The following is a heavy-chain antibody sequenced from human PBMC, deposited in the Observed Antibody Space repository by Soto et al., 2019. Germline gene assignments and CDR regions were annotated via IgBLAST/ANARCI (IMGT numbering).Heavy chain of an antibody. CDR2: ISAYNGNT. V-gene: IGHV1-18*01. CDR1: GYTFTSYG. CDR3: ASGPQLRLQH. D-gene: IGHD1-26*01. J-gene: IGHJ1*01. Sequence: GESLKISCKASGYTFTSYGISWVRQAPGQGLEWMGWISAYNGNTNYAQKLQGRVTMTTDTSTSTAYMELRSLRSDDTAVYYCASGPQLRLQHWGQGTLVTVSS.